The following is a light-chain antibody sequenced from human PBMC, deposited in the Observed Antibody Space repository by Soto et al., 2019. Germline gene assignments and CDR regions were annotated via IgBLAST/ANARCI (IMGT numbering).Light chain of an antibody. J-gene: IGKJ1*01. Sequence: EIVLTQSPGTLSLSPGERATLSCRASQSISSSFLGWYQQKPGQAPRLLIYGASSRATGIPDRFSGSGSGPDFTRTISRLEPEDFAVNYCQQYGSSPWTFGQGTKVEIK. V-gene: IGKV3-20*01. CDR1: QSISSSF. CDR2: GAS. CDR3: QQYGSSPWT.